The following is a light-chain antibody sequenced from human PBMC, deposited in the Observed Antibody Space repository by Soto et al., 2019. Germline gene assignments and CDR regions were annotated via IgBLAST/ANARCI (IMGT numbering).Light chain of an antibody. CDR2: GAS. CDR3: QQYGSSPPT. V-gene: IGKV3-20*01. Sequence: EIVLTQSPGTLSLSPGERATLSCRASQSVSSNYLAWYRRKPGQAPRLLLYGASYRATDIPGRFSGSGSGTHFTLTITRLEPEDFAVYYCQQYGSSPPTFGPGTRVELK. CDR1: QSVSSNY. J-gene: IGKJ1*01.